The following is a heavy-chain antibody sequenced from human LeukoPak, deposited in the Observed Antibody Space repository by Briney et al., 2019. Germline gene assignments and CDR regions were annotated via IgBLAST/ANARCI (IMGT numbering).Heavy chain of an antibody. CDR1: GNSISNYA. J-gene: IGHJ6*02. CDR3: TTRACHAGGCSSSFYYYYGLHF. CDR2: LIPIFGTS. Sequence: SVKVSCKASGNSISNYAVSWVRQAPGQVFEWMGGLIPIFGTSDYAQKFQGRVTITADQSTSTTYMALSSLKSEDTATYYCTTRACHAGGCSSSFYYYYGLHFWGQGTTVSVSS. D-gene: IGHD3-16*01. V-gene: IGHV1-69*01.